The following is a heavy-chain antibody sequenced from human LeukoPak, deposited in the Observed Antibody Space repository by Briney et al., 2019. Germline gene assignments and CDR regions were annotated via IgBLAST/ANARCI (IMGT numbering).Heavy chain of an antibody. J-gene: IGHJ4*02. CDR2: IYNSGNT. CDR1: GGSISTNY. D-gene: IGHD3-22*01. CDR3: ARGTFDSSGYYLFDY. Sequence: SETLSLTCTVSGGSISTNYGSWIRQPAGKGLEWIGRIYNSGNTNYSPSLESRVTMSADTSKNQFSLKLSSVTAAYTAGYYCARGTFDSSGYYLFDYWGQGTLVTVSS. V-gene: IGHV4-4*07.